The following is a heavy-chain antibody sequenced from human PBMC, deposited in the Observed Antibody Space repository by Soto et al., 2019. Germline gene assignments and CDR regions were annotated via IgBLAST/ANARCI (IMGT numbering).Heavy chain of an antibody. D-gene: IGHD3-16*01. CDR2: ISPYTGNT. J-gene: IGHJ6*02. CDR3: VMVDNYVTPTPQDV. V-gene: IGHV1-18*01. CDR1: GYIFVNYG. Sequence: QGQLVQSGDEVKKPGASVKVSCKASGYIFVNYGIARVRQAPGQGLEWMGWISPYTGNTHAATKIQGRLTMTTDTSTSTAYMDLGSLTSDDTAVYYCVMVDNYVTPTPQDVWGQGTTVTVSS.